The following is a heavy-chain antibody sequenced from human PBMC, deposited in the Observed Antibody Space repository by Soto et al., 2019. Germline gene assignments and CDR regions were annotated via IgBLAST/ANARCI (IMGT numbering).Heavy chain of an antibody. D-gene: IGHD3-9*01. J-gene: IGHJ4*02. Sequence: QVQLVQSGAEVKKPGASVKVSCKASGYTFTSYGISWVRQAPGQGLEWMGWISAYNGNTNYAQKLQGRVTMSTNTATSTAYMELSSLRSDDTAVYYCARPYYDMLTGYNRGGAGSDGLGYWGQGTLVTVSS. CDR2: ISAYNGNT. CDR3: ARPYYDMLTGYNRGGAGSDGLGY. V-gene: IGHV1-18*01. CDR1: GYTFTSYG.